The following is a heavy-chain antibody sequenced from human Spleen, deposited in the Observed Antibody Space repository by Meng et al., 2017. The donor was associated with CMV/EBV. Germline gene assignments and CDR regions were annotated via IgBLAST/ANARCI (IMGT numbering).Heavy chain of an antibody. D-gene: IGHD2-15*01. V-gene: IGHV1-69*05. J-gene: IGHJ6*02. CDR3: ARDRPGYCSGGSCPGDYYYGMDV. Sequence: SVKVSCKTSGGTVNSYTITWVRQAPGQGLEWMGGIIPIFGTANYAEKFQGRVTMTTDTSTSTAYMELRSLRSDDTAVYYCARDRPGYCSGGSCPGDYYYGMDVWGQGTTVTVSS. CDR2: IIPIFGTA. CDR1: GGTVNSYT.